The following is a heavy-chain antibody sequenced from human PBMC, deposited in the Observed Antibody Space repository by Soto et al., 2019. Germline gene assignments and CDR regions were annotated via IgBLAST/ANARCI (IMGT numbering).Heavy chain of an antibody. D-gene: IGHD6-6*01. J-gene: IGHJ5*02. V-gene: IGHV3-33*01. CDR1: GFTFSSYG. CDR2: IWYDGSNK. Sequence: GGSLRLSCAASGFTFSSYGMHWVRQAPGKGLEWVAVIWYDGSNKYYADSVKGRFTISRDNSKNTLYLQMNSLRAEDTAVYYCARDDSSSSGWFDPWGQGTLVTVSS. CDR3: ARDDSSSSGWFDP.